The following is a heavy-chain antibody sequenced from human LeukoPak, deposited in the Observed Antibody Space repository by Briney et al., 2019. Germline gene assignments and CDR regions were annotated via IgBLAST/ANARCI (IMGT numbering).Heavy chain of an antibody. CDR1: GFTFPNYV. Sequence: GGSLRLSCAASGFTFPNYVMSWVRQASGKGLEWVSAISGSGSNTYYADSVKGRFTISRDNSKNTLYLQMNSLRAEDAAVYYCAIEYSKGDVWGQGTMVTVSS. J-gene: IGHJ3*01. CDR2: ISGSGSNT. V-gene: IGHV3-23*01. CDR3: AIEYSKGDV. D-gene: IGHD4-11*01.